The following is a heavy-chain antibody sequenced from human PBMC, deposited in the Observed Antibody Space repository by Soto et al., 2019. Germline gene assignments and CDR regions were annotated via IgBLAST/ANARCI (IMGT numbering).Heavy chain of an antibody. D-gene: IGHD4-17*01. CDR2: IYHSGST. CDR3: ASKSTVTTVFDY. Sequence: QLQLQESGSGLVKPSQTLSLTCAVSGGSISSGGYSWSWIRQPPGKGLEWIGYIYHSGSTYYNPSLKSRXXIXVXXSKNQFSLKLSSVTAADTAVYYCASKSTVTTVFDYWGQGTLVTVSS. CDR1: GGSISSGGYS. J-gene: IGHJ4*02. V-gene: IGHV4-30-2*01.